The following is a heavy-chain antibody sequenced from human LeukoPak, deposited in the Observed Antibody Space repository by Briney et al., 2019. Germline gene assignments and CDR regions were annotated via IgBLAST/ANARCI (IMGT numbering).Heavy chain of an antibody. CDR2: INHSGST. Sequence: PSETLSLTCTVSGGSISSYYWSWIRQPPGKGLEWIGEINHSGSTNYNPSLKSRVTISVDTSKNQFSLKLSSVTAADTAVYYCAASSGYYYRDYWGQGTLVTVSS. D-gene: IGHD3-22*01. V-gene: IGHV4-34*01. J-gene: IGHJ4*02. CDR1: GGSISSYY. CDR3: AASSGYYYRDY.